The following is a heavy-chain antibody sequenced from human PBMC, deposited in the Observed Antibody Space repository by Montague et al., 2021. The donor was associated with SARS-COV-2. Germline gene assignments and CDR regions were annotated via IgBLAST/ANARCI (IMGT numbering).Heavy chain of an antibody. CDR1: GGSIANNIDY. J-gene: IGHJ3*01. D-gene: IGHD3-22*01. V-gene: IGHV4-39*02. Sequence: SETLSLTCTVSGGSIANNIDYWAWIRQPPEKGLEWIGSIYYTGNTYYNPSLKSRVTISVVTSKNHFTPKLSSVTAAETAVYYCARLKRYFDSSGSPSAFDFWGQGTKVTVSS. CDR2: IYYTGNT. CDR3: ARLKRYFDSSGSPSAFDF.